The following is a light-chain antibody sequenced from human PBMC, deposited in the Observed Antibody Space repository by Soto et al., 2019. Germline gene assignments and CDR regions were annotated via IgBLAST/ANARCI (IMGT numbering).Light chain of an antibody. Sequence: EIVLTQSPGTLSLSPGERATLSCRTSQSVSNNYLAWYQQKPGQAPGLRIYGASNRATGIPDRFSGSGSGTDFTLTISRLEPEDFAVYYCQQYGSSGTFGQGTKVDI. CDR1: QSVSNNY. CDR2: GAS. CDR3: QQYGSSGT. V-gene: IGKV3-20*01. J-gene: IGKJ1*01.